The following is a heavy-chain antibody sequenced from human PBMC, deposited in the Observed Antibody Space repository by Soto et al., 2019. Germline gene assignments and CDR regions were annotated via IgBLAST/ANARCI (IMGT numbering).Heavy chain of an antibody. CDR2: IVVGSGNT. J-gene: IGHJ6*02. D-gene: IGHD1-26*01. CDR3: AADHYSGSPYYYGMDV. Sequence: SVKVSCKASGFTFTSSAVQWVRQARGQSLEWIGWIVVGSGNTNYAQKFQERVTITRDMSTSTAYMEMSSLRSEDTAVYYCAADHYSGSPYYYGMDVWGQGTMVTVSS. CDR1: GFTFTSSA. V-gene: IGHV1-58*01.